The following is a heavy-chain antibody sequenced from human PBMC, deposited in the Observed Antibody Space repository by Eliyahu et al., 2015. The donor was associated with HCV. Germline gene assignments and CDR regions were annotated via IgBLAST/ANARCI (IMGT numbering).Heavy chain of an antibody. V-gene: IGHV3-21*01. J-gene: IGHJ4*02. D-gene: IGHD5-24*01. CDR2: ISGSSSYI. Sequence: EVQLVESGGGLVKPGGSLRLSCXXSGXTFSSYSXXXVRQAPGKGLEWVSSISGSSSYIYYVDSVKGRFTISRDNAKNSLYLQMNSLRAEDTAVYYCARGGWLQLYFDYWGQGTLVTVSS. CDR1: GXTFSSYS. CDR3: ARGGWLQLYFDY.